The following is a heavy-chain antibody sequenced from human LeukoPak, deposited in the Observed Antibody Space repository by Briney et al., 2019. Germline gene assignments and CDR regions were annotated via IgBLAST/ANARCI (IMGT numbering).Heavy chain of an antibody. CDR2: ISWNSGTI. CDR1: GFSFADYA. J-gene: IGHJ6*03. CDR3: VKGLGNYYGSNSKTYYYYYMDV. Sequence: GGSLRLSCAASGFSFADYAMHWVRQAPGKGLEWVSGISWNSGTITYGDSVKGRFTISRDNAENSLYLQMHSLRVEDTALYYCVKGLGNYYGSNSKTYYYYYMDVWGKGTTVTVSS. D-gene: IGHD3-10*01. V-gene: IGHV3-9*01.